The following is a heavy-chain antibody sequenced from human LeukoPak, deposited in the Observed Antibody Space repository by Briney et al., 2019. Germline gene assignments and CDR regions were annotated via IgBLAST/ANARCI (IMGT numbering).Heavy chain of an antibody. D-gene: IGHD6-6*01. CDR3: ARATATSIAARPGWFDP. CDR1: GYSFTSYW. V-gene: IGHV5-51*01. J-gene: IGHJ5*02. Sequence: GESLKISCKGSGYSFTSYWIGWVRQMPGKGLEWMGIIYPGDSDTRYSPSFQGQVTISADKSISTAYPQWSSLKASDTAMYYCARATATSIAARPGWFDPWGQGTLVTVSS. CDR2: IYPGDSDT.